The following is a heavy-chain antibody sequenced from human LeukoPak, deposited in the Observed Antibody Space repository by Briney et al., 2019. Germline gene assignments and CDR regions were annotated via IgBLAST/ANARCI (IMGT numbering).Heavy chain of an antibody. CDR2: INHSGST. J-gene: IGHJ5*02. Sequence: SETLSLTCAVYGGSFSGYYWSWIRQPPGKGLEWIGEINHSGSTNYNPSLKSRVTISVDTSKNQFSLKLSSVTAADTAVYYCARGYSSSWPTPRPTYNWFDPWGQGTLVTVSS. D-gene: IGHD6-13*01. CDR1: GGSFSGYY. CDR3: ARGYSSSWPTPRPTYNWFDP. V-gene: IGHV4-34*01.